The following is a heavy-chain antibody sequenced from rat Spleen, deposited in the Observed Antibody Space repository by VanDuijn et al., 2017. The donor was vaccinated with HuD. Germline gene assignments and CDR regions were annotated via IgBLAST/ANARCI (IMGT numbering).Heavy chain of an antibody. D-gene: IGHD2-7*01. CDR1: GFTFNYYW. CDR2: ISYDGTAT. Sequence: EVQLVESGGGLVQPGRSLKLSCVASGFTFNYYWMTWIRQAPTKGLEWVASISYDGTATYYRDSVKGRFTISRDNAENTLFLQLDSLRSEDTATYYCARQGYLRDWYFDFWGPGTMVAVSS. CDR3: ARQGYLRDWYFDF. J-gene: IGHJ1*01. V-gene: IGHV5-29*01.